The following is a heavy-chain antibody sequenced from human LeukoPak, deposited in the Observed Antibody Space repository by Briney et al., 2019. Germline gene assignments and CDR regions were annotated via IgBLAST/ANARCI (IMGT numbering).Heavy chain of an antibody. Sequence: SETLSLTCTVSGGSVSSGSYYWSWIRQPPGKGLEWIGYIYYSGSTNYNPSLKSRVTISVDTSKNQFSLKLSSVTAADTAVYYCARDASILTGYPLGSFHYWGQGTLVTVSS. V-gene: IGHV4-61*01. J-gene: IGHJ4*02. D-gene: IGHD3-9*01. CDR1: GGSVSSGSYY. CDR2: IYYSGST. CDR3: ARDASILTGYPLGSFHY.